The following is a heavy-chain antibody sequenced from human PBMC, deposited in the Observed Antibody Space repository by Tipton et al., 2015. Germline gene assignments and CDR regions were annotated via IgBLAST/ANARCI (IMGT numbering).Heavy chain of an antibody. CDR3: ACQDYDSLTRDYQTVDY. CDR2: VFHNGDS. V-gene: IGHV4-59*08. Sequence: LRLSCTVSGGSINNNYWSWIRQPPGKGLEYMGYVFHNGDSNYNPSLKSRVTMSRDTSKNQFSLKLTSVTAADTAVYYCACQDYDSLTRDYQTVDYWGQGTLVTVSS. CDR1: GGSINNNY. J-gene: IGHJ4*02. D-gene: IGHD3-9*01.